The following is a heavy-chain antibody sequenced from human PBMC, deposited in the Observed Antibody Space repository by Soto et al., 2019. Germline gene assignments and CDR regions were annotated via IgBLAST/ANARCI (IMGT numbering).Heavy chain of an antibody. CDR3: AREDDY. CDR1: GGNFPGYY. V-gene: IGHV4-34*01. Sequence: SXTRSLTSAVYGGNFPGYYWNWIRQPPGKGLEWIGEINHSGNTNYNPSLKSRVTISVDTSKNQFSLKLTSVTAADTAVYYCAREDDYWGQGTLVTVSS. CDR2: INHSGNT. J-gene: IGHJ4*02.